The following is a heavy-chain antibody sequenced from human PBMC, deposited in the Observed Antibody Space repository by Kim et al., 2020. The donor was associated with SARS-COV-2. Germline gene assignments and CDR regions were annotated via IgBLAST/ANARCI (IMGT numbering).Heavy chain of an antibody. CDR1: GFTFSSYW. V-gene: IGHV3-7*01. J-gene: IGHJ4*02. CDR3: ASGELMVRGVILY. CDR2: IKQDGSEK. D-gene: IGHD3-10*01. Sequence: GGSLRLSCAASGFTFSSYWMSWVRQAPGKGLEWVANIKQDGSEKYYVDSVKGRFTISRDNAKNSLYLQMNSLRAEDTAVYFCASGELMVRGVILYWGQGTLVTVSS.